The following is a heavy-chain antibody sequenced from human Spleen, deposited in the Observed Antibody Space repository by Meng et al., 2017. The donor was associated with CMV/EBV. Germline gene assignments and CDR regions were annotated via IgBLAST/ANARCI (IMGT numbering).Heavy chain of an antibody. V-gene: IGHV3-30*04. CDR1: GFTFSAYD. CDR3: ARDDGYFQH. Sequence: LSCASSGFTFSAYDMPLVRQAPGKGLEWVAVTSYDGTNNYYADSVKGRFTISRDNSKNSLYLQMNSLRTEDTAVYYCARDDGYFQHWGPGTLVTVSS. CDR2: TSYDGTNN. J-gene: IGHJ1*01.